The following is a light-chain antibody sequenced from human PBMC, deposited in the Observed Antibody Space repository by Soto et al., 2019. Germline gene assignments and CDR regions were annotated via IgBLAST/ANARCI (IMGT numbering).Light chain of an antibody. CDR2: GAS. CDR1: QNVNIN. Sequence: EIVLTQSPVTLSLSPGERATLFCRASQNVNINLAWYQHKPGQAPRLLIHGASTRATAVPARFSGSGSGTEFTLTISGLHSEDFAVYYCQQYNNWPPDGTFGQGTKVDIK. CDR3: QQYNNWPPDGT. V-gene: IGKV3-15*01. J-gene: IGKJ1*01.